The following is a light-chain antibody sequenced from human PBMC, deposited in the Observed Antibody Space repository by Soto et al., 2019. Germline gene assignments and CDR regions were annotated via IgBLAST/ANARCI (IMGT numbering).Light chain of an antibody. Sequence: QSALTQPASVSRTPGQSITISCTRTSSDVGSYNLVSWYQQHPGKAPKLMIYEGSKRPSGVSNRFSGSKSGNTASLTISGLQAEDEADYYCCSYAGSSTSVVFGGGTKLTVL. CDR2: EGS. V-gene: IGLV2-23*01. J-gene: IGLJ2*01. CDR3: CSYAGSSTSVV. CDR1: SSDVGSYNL.